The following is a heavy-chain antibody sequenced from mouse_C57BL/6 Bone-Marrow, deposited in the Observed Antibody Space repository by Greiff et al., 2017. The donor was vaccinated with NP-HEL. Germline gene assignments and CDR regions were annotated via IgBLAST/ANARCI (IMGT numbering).Heavy chain of an antibody. CDR2: IYPRDGST. Sequence: VMLVESGPELVKPGASVKLSCKASGYTFTSYDINWVQQRPGPGLEWIGWIYPRDGSTKYNEKFKGKATLTVDTSSSTAYMELHSLTSEDSAVYFCAREGVYYDWGQGTTLTVSS. J-gene: IGHJ2*01. D-gene: IGHD1-1*01. V-gene: IGHV1-85*01. CDR1: GYTFTSYD. CDR3: AREGVYYD.